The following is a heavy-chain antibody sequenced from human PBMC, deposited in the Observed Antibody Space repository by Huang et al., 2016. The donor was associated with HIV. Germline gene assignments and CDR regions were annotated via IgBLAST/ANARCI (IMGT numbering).Heavy chain of an antibody. CDR2: MNPNTGNT. CDR3: ARSAYGDLDY. D-gene: IGHD4-17*01. J-gene: IGHJ4*02. CDR1: GYTFTNYD. V-gene: IGHV1-8*02. Sequence: QVHLVQSGAEVKKPGASVKVSCKASGYTFTNYDINCVRQAPGRGLEWMGWMNPNTGNTGFAQSFQGRVTMTRKTSITTAYMELTSLTSEDTAVYYCARSAYGDLDYWGLGTLVIVSS.